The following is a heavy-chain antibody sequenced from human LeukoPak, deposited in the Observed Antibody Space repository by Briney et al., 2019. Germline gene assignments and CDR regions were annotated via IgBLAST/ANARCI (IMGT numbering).Heavy chain of an antibody. CDR1: GFTFDDYA. D-gene: IGHD2-2*01. CDR3: AKDPPSSPGVYCSSTSCSGEDWFDP. V-gene: IGHV3-23*01. CDR2: ISGSGGST. Sequence: PGRSLRLSCAASGFTFDDYAMSWVRQAPGKGLEWVSAISGSGGSTYYADSVKGRFTISRDNSKNTLYLQMNSLRAEDTAVYYCAKDPPSSPGVYCSSTSCSGEDWFDPWGQGTLVTVSS. J-gene: IGHJ5*02.